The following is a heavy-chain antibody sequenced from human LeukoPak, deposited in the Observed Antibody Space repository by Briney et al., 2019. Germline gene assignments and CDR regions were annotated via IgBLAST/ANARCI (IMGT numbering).Heavy chain of an antibody. V-gene: IGHV4-31*11. CDR3: ARVRWELLGAGNFDY. D-gene: IGHD1-26*01. CDR1: GGSFSGYY. CDR2: IYYSGST. J-gene: IGHJ4*02. Sequence: SETLSLTCAVYGGSFSGYYWSWIRQHPGKGLEWIGYIYYSGSTYYNPSHKSRVTISVDTSKNQFSLKLSSVTAADTAVYYCARVRWELLGAGNFDYWGQGTLVTVSS.